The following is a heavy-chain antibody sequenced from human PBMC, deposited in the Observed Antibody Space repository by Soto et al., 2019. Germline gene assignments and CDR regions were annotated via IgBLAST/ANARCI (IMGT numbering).Heavy chain of an antibody. J-gene: IGHJ6*02. CDR3: ATSIAVAGTTFYYYYGMDV. Sequence: GESLKISCKGSGYSFTSYWISWVRQMPGKGLEWMGRIDPSDSYTNYSPSFQGHVTISADKSISTAYPQWSSLKASDTAMYHCATSIAVAGTTFYYYYGMDVWGQGTTVTVSS. V-gene: IGHV5-10-1*01. CDR2: IDPSDSYT. D-gene: IGHD6-19*01. CDR1: GYSFTSYW.